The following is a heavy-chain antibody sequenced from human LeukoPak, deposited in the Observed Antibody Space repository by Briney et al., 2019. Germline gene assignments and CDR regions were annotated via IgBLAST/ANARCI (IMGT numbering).Heavy chain of an antibody. CDR1: GASVSSGSYY. CDR2: IYYSGST. CDR3: AREVVVAATSGDYYGMDV. V-gene: IGHV4-61*01. Sequence: SETLSLTCTVSGASVSSGSYYWSWIRQPPGKGLEWIGYIYYSGSTNYNPSLKSRVTISVDTSKNQFYLKLSSVTAADTAVYYCAREVVVAATSGDYYGMDVWGKGTTVTVSS. J-gene: IGHJ6*04. D-gene: IGHD2-15*01.